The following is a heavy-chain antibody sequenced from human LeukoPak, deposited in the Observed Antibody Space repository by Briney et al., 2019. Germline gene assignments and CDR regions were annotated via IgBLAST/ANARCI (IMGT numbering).Heavy chain of an antibody. Sequence: PSETLSLTCTVSGYSISSGYYWGSIRQPPAKGLEWIGSIYHSGSTYYNPSPKSRVTISVDTSKNQFSLKLSSVTAADTAVYYCARDGGVYDSSADYWGQGTLVTVSS. CDR2: IYHSGST. D-gene: IGHD3-22*01. CDR3: ARDGGVYDSSADY. CDR1: GYSISSGYY. V-gene: IGHV4-38-2*02. J-gene: IGHJ4*02.